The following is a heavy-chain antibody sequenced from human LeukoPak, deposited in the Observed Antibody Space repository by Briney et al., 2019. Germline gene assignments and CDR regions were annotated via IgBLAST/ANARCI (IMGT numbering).Heavy chain of an antibody. CDR2: INPNSGGT. J-gene: IGHJ4*02. D-gene: IGHD3-10*01. Sequence: ASVKVSCKASGYTFTGYYMHWVRQAPGQGLEWMGWINPNSGGTNYAQKFQGRVTMTRDTSISTAYMELSRLRSDDTAVYYCARDRYGSGFNYFDYWGQGTLVTVSS. CDR3: ARDRYGSGFNYFDY. V-gene: IGHV1-2*02. CDR1: GYTFTGYY.